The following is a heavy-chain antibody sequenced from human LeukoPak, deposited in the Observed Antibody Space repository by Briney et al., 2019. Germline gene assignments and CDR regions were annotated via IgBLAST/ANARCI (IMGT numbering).Heavy chain of an antibody. J-gene: IGHJ4*02. V-gene: IGHV3-30-3*01. CDR3: ASLSN. CDR1: GIIFRDAW. Sequence: GGSLRLSCVVSGIIFRDAWMNWVRQAPGKGLEWVAVISYDGSNKYYADSVKGRFTISRDDSKNTLYLQMNSLRAEDTAVYYCASLSNWGQGTLVTVSS. CDR2: ISYDGSNK. D-gene: IGHD2/OR15-2a*01.